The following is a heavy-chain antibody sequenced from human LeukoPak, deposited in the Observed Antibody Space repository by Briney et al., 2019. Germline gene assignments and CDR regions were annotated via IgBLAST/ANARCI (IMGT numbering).Heavy chain of an antibody. Sequence: PGGSLRLSCAASGFTFSSYDMHWVRHATGKGLERVSAIGTAGDTYYPGSVKGRFTISRDNAKNSLYLQMNSLRAEDTAVYYCAREPCSGGSCYHYFDCWGQGTLVTVSS. D-gene: IGHD2-15*01. J-gene: IGHJ4*02. CDR2: IGTAGDT. CDR3: AREPCSGGSCYHYFDC. CDR1: GFTFSSYD. V-gene: IGHV3-13*01.